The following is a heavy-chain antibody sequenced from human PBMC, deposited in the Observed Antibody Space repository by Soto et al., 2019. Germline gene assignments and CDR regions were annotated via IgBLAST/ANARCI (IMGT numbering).Heavy chain of an antibody. CDR1: GGSINTFY. D-gene: IGHD5-12*01. Sequence: SETLSLTCTVSGGSINTFYWSWVRRPAGKGLEWIGRIFSSGSTSFNPSLESRVAMSVDTSKNHFSLNLSSVTAADMAVYYCAREGSYSAYNFAHGIQLWSFDFWGQGALVTVSS. CDR2: IFSSGST. J-gene: IGHJ4*02. V-gene: IGHV4-4*07. CDR3: AREGSYSAYNFAHGIQLWSFDF.